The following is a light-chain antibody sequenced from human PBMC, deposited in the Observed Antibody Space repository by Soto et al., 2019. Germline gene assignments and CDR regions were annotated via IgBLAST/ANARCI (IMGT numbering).Light chain of an antibody. J-gene: IGLJ2*01. V-gene: IGLV1-51*02. CDR1: SSNIGKNH. Sequence: QSVLTQPPSVSAAPGQKVTISCSGSSSNIGKNHVSWYQQLPGTAPKLLIYESNKRPSVIPDRFSCSKAGTSATLGIAGLQAEDDDDYYCGTWDSSLTAVLFGGGTKVTVL. CDR2: ESN. CDR3: GTWDSSLTAVL.